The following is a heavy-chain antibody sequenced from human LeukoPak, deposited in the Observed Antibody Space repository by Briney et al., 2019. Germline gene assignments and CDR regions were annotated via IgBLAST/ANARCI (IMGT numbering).Heavy chain of an antibody. CDR2: IHSSGRT. CDR3: AYSYDGKVVPFDC. V-gene: IGHV4-4*09. Sequence: PSETLSLTCTVSDGSISNSYWNWVRQPPGKGLEWLGYIHSSGRTNYNPSLKSRITLLIDTSENQFSLRLTSVTAADTAVYYCAYSYDGKVVPFDCWGQGSLVTVSS. D-gene: IGHD4-23*01. J-gene: IGHJ4*02. CDR1: DGSISNSY.